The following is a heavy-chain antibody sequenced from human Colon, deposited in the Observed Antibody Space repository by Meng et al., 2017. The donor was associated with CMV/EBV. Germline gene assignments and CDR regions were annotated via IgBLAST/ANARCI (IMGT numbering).Heavy chain of an antibody. J-gene: IGHJ4*02. V-gene: IGHV3-15*01. CDR3: TTGYNNGFAF. Sequence: RGLAMSGAFHDLSCTGCGLSFSSVSKTWGQQAPWMGLDWIGGIKTKTEDDTTGYAALVRGKFSISIDDSINTLYLQNNSLKYEDTAVYYCTTGYNNGFAFWGQGTLVTVSS. D-gene: IGHD1-14*01. CDR2: IKTKTEDDTT. CDR1: GLSFSSVS.